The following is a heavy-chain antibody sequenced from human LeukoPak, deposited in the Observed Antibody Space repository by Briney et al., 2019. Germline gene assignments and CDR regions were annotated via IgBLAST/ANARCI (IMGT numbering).Heavy chain of an antibody. Sequence: SETLSLTCAVSGGSISSSNWWSWVRQPPGKGLEWIGEIYHSGSTNYNPSLKSRVTISIDKSKNQFSLKLSSVTAADTAVYYCSGQLGDYYYGMDVWGQGTTVTVSS. CDR1: GGSISSSNW. V-gene: IGHV4-4*02. J-gene: IGHJ6*02. CDR3: SGQLGDYYYGMDV. D-gene: IGHD6-13*01. CDR2: IYHSGST.